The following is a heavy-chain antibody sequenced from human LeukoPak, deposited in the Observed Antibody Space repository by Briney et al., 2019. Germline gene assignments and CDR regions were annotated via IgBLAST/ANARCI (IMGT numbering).Heavy chain of an antibody. CDR2: ISWNSGSI. Sequence: PGGSLRLSCAASGFTFDDYAMHWVRQAPGKGLEWVSGISWNSGSIGYADSVKGRFTISRDNAKNSLYLQMNSLRAEDTALCYCAKDISAVTTAMDVWGQGTTVTVSS. CDR1: GFTFDDYA. J-gene: IGHJ6*02. D-gene: IGHD4-17*01. V-gene: IGHV3-9*01. CDR3: AKDISAVTTAMDV.